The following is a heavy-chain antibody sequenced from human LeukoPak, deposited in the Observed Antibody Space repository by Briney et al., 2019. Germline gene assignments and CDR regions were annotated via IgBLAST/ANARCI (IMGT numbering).Heavy chain of an antibody. V-gene: IGHV5-51*01. D-gene: IGHD2-15*01. CDR3: ARRYCSGGSCYWFDP. CDR2: IYPGDSDT. J-gene: IGHJ5*02. Sequence: GESLKISCKGSGYSFTSYWIGWMRQMPGKGLEWMGIIYPGDSDTRYSPSFQGQVTISADKSISTAYLQWSSLKASDTATYYCARRYCSGGSCYWFDPWGQGTLVTVSS. CDR1: GYSFTSYW.